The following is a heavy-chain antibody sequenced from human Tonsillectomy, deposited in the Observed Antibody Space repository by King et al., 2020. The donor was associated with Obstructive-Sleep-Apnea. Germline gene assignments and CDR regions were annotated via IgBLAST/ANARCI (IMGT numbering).Heavy chain of an antibody. CDR1: GFTFDDYA. V-gene: IGHV3-9*01. CDR3: AKGADILTGHFDY. Sequence: VQLVESGGGLVQPGRSLRLSCAASGFTFDDYAMHWGRQAPGKGLEWVSGISWNSVIIGYAESVKGRFTISRDKAKNSLYLQMNSLRAEDTALYYCAKGADILTGHFDYWGQGTLVTVSS. CDR2: ISWNSVII. D-gene: IGHD3-9*01. J-gene: IGHJ4*02.